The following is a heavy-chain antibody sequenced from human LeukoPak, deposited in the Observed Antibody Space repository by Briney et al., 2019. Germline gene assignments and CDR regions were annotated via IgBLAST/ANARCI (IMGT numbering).Heavy chain of an antibody. CDR2: ISSTGSTI. D-gene: IGHD1-26*01. CDR3: TRRYSGSYYN. Sequence: GGSLRLSCAASGFTFSSYAMSWVRQAPGKGLEWVSYISSTGSTIYYADSVKGRFTISRDNAKNSLYLQMNSLRAEDTAVYYCTRRYSGSYYNWGQGTLVTVSS. J-gene: IGHJ4*02. V-gene: IGHV3-48*04. CDR1: GFTFSSYA.